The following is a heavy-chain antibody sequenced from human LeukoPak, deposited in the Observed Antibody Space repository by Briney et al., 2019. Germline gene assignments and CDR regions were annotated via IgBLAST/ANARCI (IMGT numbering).Heavy chain of an antibody. CDR1: GGSISSYY. CDR2: IYYSGST. D-gene: IGHD5-18*01. V-gene: IGHV4-39*07. Sequence: SETLSLTCTVSGGSISSYYWGWIRQPPGKGLEWIGSIYYSGSTYYNPSLKSRVTISVDTSKNQFSLKLSSVTAADTAVYYCARAGDTAMVLGAFDIWGQGTMVTVSS. CDR3: ARAGDTAMVLGAFDI. J-gene: IGHJ3*02.